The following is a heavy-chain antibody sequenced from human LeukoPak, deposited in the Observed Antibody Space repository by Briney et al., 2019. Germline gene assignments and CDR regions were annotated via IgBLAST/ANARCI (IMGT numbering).Heavy chain of an antibody. V-gene: IGHV4-39*07. CDR3: ARWTLYRGWSYYLDF. CDR2: VYYSGTT. D-gene: IGHD6-19*01. CDR1: GDSISLSFYY. J-gene: IGHJ4*02. Sequence: SETLSLTCSVSGDSISLSFYYWGWIRQPPGKALEWIGSVYYSGTTSYNPSLKSRVTISVDMSKNHFSLRLRSVTAADTAMYYCARWTLYRGWSYYLDFWGQGSQVTVSS.